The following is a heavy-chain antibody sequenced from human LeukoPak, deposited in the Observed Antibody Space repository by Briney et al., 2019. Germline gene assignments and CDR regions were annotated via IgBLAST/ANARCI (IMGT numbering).Heavy chain of an antibody. CDR2: IYTSGST. Sequence: PSETLSLTCTVSGGSISSGSYYWSWIRQPAGKGLEWIGRIYTSGSTNYNPSLKSRVTILVDTSKNQFSLKLSSVTAADTAVYYCARDPGSGWGWAAPYWFDPWGQGTLVTVSS. J-gene: IGHJ5*02. CDR1: GGSISSGSYY. CDR3: ARDPGSGWGWAAPYWFDP. V-gene: IGHV4-61*02. D-gene: IGHD6-19*01.